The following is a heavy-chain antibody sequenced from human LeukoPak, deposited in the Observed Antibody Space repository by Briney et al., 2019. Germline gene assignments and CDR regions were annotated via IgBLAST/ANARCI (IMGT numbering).Heavy chain of an antibody. CDR1: GFTFSSFA. D-gene: IGHD2-2*01. Sequence: GGSLRLSCAASGFTFSSFAMTWVRQAPGKGQEWVSTISDSGGSTYYADSVKGRFTISRDNSKDTLYVQMNSLRAEDAAVYYCAKSHSVVRRGYFDYWGQGTLVTVSS. CDR2: ISDSGGST. CDR3: AKSHSVVRRGYFDY. J-gene: IGHJ4*02. V-gene: IGHV3-23*01.